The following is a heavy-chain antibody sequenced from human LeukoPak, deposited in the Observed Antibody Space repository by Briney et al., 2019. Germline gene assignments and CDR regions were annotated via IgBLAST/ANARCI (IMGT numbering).Heavy chain of an antibody. CDR1: GFTVSSNY. J-gene: IGHJ4*02. CDR2: IYSGGGT. V-gene: IGHV3-53*01. Sequence: GGSLRLSCAASGFTVSSNYMSWVRQAPGKGLEWVSVIYSGGGTYYADSVKGRFTISRDNSKNTLYLQMNSLRAEDTAVYYCARGLFAAGPHYFDYWGQGTLVTVSS. CDR3: ARGLFAAGPHYFDY. D-gene: IGHD6-13*01.